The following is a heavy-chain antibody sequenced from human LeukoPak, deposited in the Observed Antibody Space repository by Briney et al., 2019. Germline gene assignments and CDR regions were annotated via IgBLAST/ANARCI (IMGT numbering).Heavy chain of an antibody. CDR1: GYTFTSYV. Sequence: GASVKVSCKASGYTFTSYVLHWVRQASGQRLEWMGWINAGNGNTKYSQKFQGRVTITRDTSASTAYMELSSLRSEDTAVYYCARGYGEFNPDYWGQGTLVTVSS. J-gene: IGHJ4*02. D-gene: IGHD3-10*01. CDR3: ARGYGEFNPDY. V-gene: IGHV1-3*01. CDR2: INAGNGNT.